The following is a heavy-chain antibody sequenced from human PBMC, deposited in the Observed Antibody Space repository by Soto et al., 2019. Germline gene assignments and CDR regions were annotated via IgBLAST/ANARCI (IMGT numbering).Heavy chain of an antibody. Sequence: PPGGSLRLSCAASGFTFSTHSMNWVRHAPGKGLEWISYITSSDVTMYADSVKGRFTISRDNAKNSLYLQMNSLRAEDTAVYFCVGEVGFQLIYWGQGTLVTVSS. D-gene: IGHD2-2*01. V-gene: IGHV3-48*01. J-gene: IGHJ4*02. CDR1: GFTFSTHS. CDR3: VGEVGFQLIY. CDR2: ITSSDVTM.